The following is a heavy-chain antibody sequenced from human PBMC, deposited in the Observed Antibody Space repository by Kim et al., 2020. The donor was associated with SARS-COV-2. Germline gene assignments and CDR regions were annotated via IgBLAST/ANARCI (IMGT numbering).Heavy chain of an antibody. CDR2: INSDGSST. Sequence: GGSLRLSCVASGFRFSDYWMHWVRQVPGKGLVWVARINSDGSSTIYAYSVKVRFTISRDNAENTLYLQMNSLIAEETAMYYCARGNYTGMDVWGQGTTVT. CDR1: GFRFSDYW. V-gene: IGHV3-74*01. CDR3: ARGNYTGMDV. J-gene: IGHJ6*02. D-gene: IGHD3-10*01.